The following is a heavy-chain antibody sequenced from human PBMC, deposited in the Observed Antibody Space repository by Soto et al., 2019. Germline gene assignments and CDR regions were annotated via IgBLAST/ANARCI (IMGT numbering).Heavy chain of an antibody. D-gene: IGHD3-22*01. CDR3: AREPYYFDITGYYPRVYFDY. CDR2: ISAYNGNT. V-gene: IGHV1-18*01. CDR1: GYTFTSYG. J-gene: IGHJ4*02. Sequence: ASVKVSCKASGYTFTSYGISWVRQAPGQGLEWMGLISAYNGNTNYAQKLQGRVTMTTDTSTSTAYMELRSLRSDDTAVYYCAREPYYFDITGYYPRVYFDYCGPGPLVTLYS.